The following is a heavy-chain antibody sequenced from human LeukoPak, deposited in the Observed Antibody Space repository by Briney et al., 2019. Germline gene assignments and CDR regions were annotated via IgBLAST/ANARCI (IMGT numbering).Heavy chain of an antibody. Sequence: PGRSLRLSCVVSGFTFSNYGMHWVRQAPGKGLEWVAVISYDGSDKYYADSVKGRFTISRVNSKNTLYLQMNSLRAEDTAVYYCASGKYYGSGSYYQIIDYWGQGTLVTVSS. D-gene: IGHD3-10*01. J-gene: IGHJ4*02. CDR3: ASGKYYGSGSYYQIIDY. CDR2: ISYDGSDK. CDR1: GFTFSNYG. V-gene: IGHV3-30*03.